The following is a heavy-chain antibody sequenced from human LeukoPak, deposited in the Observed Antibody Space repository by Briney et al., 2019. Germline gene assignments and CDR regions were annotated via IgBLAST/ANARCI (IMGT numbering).Heavy chain of an antibody. Sequence: SVKVSCKASGGTFSSYAISWVRQAPRQGLEWMGRIIPILGIANYAQKFQGRVTITADKSTSTAYMELSSLRSEDTAVYYCAREMVRGVIIPKTKNWFDPWGQGTLVTVSS. V-gene: IGHV1-69*04. J-gene: IGHJ5*02. CDR3: AREMVRGVIIPKTKNWFDP. CDR1: GGTFSSYA. CDR2: IIPILGIA. D-gene: IGHD3-10*01.